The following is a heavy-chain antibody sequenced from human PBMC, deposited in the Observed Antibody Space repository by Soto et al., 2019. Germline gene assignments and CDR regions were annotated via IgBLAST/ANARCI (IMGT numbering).Heavy chain of an antibody. J-gene: IGHJ4*02. CDR1: GFSLTSSGVG. D-gene: IGHD5-12*01. CDR2: IYWDDDK. V-gene: IGHV2-5*02. CDR3: AHRSRDGYVQLAFFDY. Sequence: SGPTLVNPTQTLTLTCTFSGFSLTSSGVGVGWIRQPPGKALEWLALIYWDDDKIYTPSLKTRLTITKDTSKNQVVLAMTNMDPVDTATYYCAHRSRDGYVQLAFFDYWGQGARVTVAS.